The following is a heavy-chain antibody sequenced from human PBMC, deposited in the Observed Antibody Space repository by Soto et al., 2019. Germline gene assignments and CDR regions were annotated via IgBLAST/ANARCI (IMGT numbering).Heavy chain of an antibody. Sequence: ASVNVSCKSSGGTFSSYSISWVRQAPGQGLEWMGWIIPIFGTANYAQKFQGRVTITADESTSTAYMELSSLRSEDTAVYYCARVHGSIAARPGCYGMDVWGQGTTVSVSS. CDR1: GGTFSSYS. CDR3: ARVHGSIAARPGCYGMDV. D-gene: IGHD6-6*01. CDR2: IIPIFGTA. V-gene: IGHV1-69*13. J-gene: IGHJ6*02.